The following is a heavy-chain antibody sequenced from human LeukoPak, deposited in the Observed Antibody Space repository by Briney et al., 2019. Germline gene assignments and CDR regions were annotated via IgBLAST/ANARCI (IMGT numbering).Heavy chain of an antibody. V-gene: IGHV3-7*01. Sequence: GGSLRLSCSASGFTFSSHWMNWVRQAPGKGLEWVAIINKDESEKNYVGSVKGRFTISRDNAKNSLYLQMNSLRAEDTAMYYCARSNSGPDYWGQGTLVIVPS. J-gene: IGHJ4*02. CDR3: ARSNSGPDY. D-gene: IGHD4-23*01. CDR1: GFTFSSHW. CDR2: INKDESEK.